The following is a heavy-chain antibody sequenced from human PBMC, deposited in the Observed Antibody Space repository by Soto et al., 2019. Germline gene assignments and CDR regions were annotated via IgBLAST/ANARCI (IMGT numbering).Heavy chain of an antibody. Sequence: GESLKISCKGSGYSFAGYWITWVRQMPGKGLEWMGRIDPSDSQTYYSPSFRGHVTISAAKSITTVFLQWSSLRASDTAMYYCARPLDTSGWNDYWGQGTLVTVSS. D-gene: IGHD6-19*01. CDR2: IDPSDSQT. V-gene: IGHV5-10-1*01. CDR3: ARPLDTSGWNDY. CDR1: GYSFAGYW. J-gene: IGHJ4*02.